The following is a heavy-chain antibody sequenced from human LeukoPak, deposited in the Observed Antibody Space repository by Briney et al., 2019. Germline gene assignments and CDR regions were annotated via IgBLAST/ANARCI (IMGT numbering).Heavy chain of an antibody. CDR1: GGTFSSYA. CDR2: IIPILAIA. D-gene: IGHD4-17*01. J-gene: IGHJ4*02. CDR3: AREDYGDYFIDY. Sequence: ASVKVSCKASGGTFSSYAISWVRQAPGQGLEWMGRIIPILAIANYAQKFQGRVTITADKSTSTAYMELSSLRSEDTAVYYCAREDYGDYFIDYWGQGTLVTVSS. V-gene: IGHV1-69*04.